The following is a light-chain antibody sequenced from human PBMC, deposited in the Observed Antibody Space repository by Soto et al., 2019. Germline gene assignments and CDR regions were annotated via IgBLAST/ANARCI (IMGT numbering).Light chain of an antibody. V-gene: IGLV2-8*01. Sequence: QSVLTQPPSASGSPGQSVTISCTGTSSDVGGYNYVSWYQQHPGKAPKLMIYEVSKRPSGVPDRFSGSTSGNTASLTVSGLLAEDEADYYCSSYAGSNTWVFGGGIQLTVL. CDR2: EVS. CDR1: SSDVGGYNY. CDR3: SSYAGSNTWV. J-gene: IGLJ3*02.